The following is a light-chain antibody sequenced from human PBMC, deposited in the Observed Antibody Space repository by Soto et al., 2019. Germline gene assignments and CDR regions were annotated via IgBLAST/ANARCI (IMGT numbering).Light chain of an antibody. CDR1: QSVSINY. J-gene: IGKJ1*01. CDR3: QQYGTSPRT. Sequence: EIELTQSPGTLSLSPGERATLSCRASQSVSINYLAWYQQKPGQAPRLLIYGVSSRATGIPDRFSGSGSGTDFTLTISRLDPEDFAVYYCQQYGTSPRTFGQRTKVDI. V-gene: IGKV3-20*01. CDR2: GVS.